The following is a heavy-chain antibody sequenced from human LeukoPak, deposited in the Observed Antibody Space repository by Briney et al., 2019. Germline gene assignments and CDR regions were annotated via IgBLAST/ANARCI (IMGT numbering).Heavy chain of an antibody. D-gene: IGHD6-19*01. Sequence: ASGTLSLTCAVSGGSISSSNWWSWVRQPPGKGLEWIGEIYHSGSTNYNPSLKSRVTISVDKSKNQFSLKLSSVTAADTAVYYCARAPAGIAVAGIGSFDPWGQGTLVTVSS. CDR3: ARAPAGIAVAGIGSFDP. V-gene: IGHV4-4*02. J-gene: IGHJ5*02. CDR2: IYHSGST. CDR1: GGSISSSNW.